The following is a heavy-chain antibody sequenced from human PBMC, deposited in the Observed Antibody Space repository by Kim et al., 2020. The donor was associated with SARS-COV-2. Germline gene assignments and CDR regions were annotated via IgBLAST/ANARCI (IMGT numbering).Heavy chain of an antibody. V-gene: IGHV3-13*01. CDR3: ARETRGYGMDV. J-gene: IGHJ6*02. Sequence: YYPGSVKGRFTISRENAKNSLYLQMNSLRAGDTAVYYCARETRGYGMDVWGQGTTVTVSS.